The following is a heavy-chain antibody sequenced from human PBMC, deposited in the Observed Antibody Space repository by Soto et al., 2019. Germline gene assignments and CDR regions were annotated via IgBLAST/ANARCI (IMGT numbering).Heavy chain of an antibody. CDR2: MNPNSGNT. V-gene: IGHV1-8*01. Sequence: ASVKVSCKASGYTFTSYDINWVRQATGQGLEWMGWMNPNSGNTGYAQKFQGRVTMTRNTSISTAYMELSSLRSEDTAVCYCAREDCSSTSCYAGSWFDPWGQGTLVTVS. J-gene: IGHJ5*02. CDR1: GYTFTSYD. CDR3: AREDCSSTSCYAGSWFDP. D-gene: IGHD2-2*01.